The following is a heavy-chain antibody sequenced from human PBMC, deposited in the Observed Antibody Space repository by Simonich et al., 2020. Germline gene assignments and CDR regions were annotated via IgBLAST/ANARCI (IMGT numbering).Heavy chain of an antibody. CDR2: INPNNGGT. D-gene: IGHD7-27*01. J-gene: IGHJ3*02. CDR1: GYTFTGYY. V-gene: IGHV1-2*02. Sequence: QVQLVQSGAEVKKPGASVKVSCKASGYTFTGYYMHWVRQAPGQGLEWMGWINPNNGGTNYAKKFQGRVTMTRDTSISTAYMELSRLRSDDTAVYYCARGRLTGDKGAFDIWGQGTMVTVSS. CDR3: ARGRLTGDKGAFDI.